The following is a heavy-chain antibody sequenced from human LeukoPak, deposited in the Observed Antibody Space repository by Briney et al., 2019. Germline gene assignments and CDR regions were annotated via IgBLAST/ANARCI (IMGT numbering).Heavy chain of an antibody. D-gene: IGHD2/OR15-2a*01. V-gene: IGHV3-30*02. CDR3: ARVSSRTL. CDR1: GFIFSNYG. Sequence: GGSLRLSCAASGFIFSNYGMHWVRQAPGKGLEWVTFIRYDGSNKYYADSVKGRFTISRDNSKNTLYLQMNSLRAEDTAVYYCARVSSRTLWGQGTLVTVSS. J-gene: IGHJ4*02. CDR2: IRYDGSNK.